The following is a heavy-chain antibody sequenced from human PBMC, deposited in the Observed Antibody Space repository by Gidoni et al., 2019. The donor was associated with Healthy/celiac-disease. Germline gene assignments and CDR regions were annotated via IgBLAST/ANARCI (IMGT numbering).Heavy chain of an antibody. V-gene: IGHV4-34*01. CDR2: INNSGSP. CDR1: GGSFSGYY. D-gene: IGHD3-10*01. Sequence: QVQLQQWRAGLLKPSETLSLTCAVYGGSFSGYYWSWIRQPPGKGLEWIGEINNSGSPNYNPSLKSRVTISVDTSKNQFSLKLSSVTAADTAVYYCARAPRGVVPKNWFDPWGQGTLVTVSS. CDR3: ARAPRGVVPKNWFDP. J-gene: IGHJ5*02.